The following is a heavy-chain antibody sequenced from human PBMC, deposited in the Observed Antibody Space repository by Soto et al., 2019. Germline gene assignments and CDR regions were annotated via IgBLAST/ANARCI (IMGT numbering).Heavy chain of an antibody. Sequence: DVQLVESGGGLVKPGGSLRLSCAASGFTFYNSWMNWVRQAPGKGLEWVGRIKRNSDGGRTDYAAPVKGRFTISRDDSENTLYLQMNSLKTEDTAVSYCTTGSVEGVWGQGTTVSVSS. CDR1: GFTFYNSW. CDR3: TTGSVEGV. J-gene: IGHJ6*02. D-gene: IGHD2-15*01. CDR2: IKRNSDGGRT. V-gene: IGHV3-15*07.